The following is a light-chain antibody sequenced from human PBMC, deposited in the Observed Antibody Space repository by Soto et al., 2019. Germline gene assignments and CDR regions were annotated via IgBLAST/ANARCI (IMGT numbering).Light chain of an antibody. J-gene: IGKJ1*01. Sequence: EIGLTQTPGTLSLSPGERATLSCRASQSVTSSHLAWYQQKPGQAPRLLIYGASTRATGIPDRFSGSGSDTDFSLTIRRLEPEDVAVYYCQQYATSPLTFGHGTKVEI. CDR2: GAS. V-gene: IGKV3-20*01. CDR3: QQYATSPLT. CDR1: QSVTSSH.